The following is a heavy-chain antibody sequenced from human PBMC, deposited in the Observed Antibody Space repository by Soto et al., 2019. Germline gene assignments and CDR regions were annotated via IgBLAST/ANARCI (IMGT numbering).Heavy chain of an antibody. CDR1: GLNCSTYD. V-gene: IGHV3-23*01. CDR3: ARVLISDSYLPGF. CDR2: ISARGGTT. Sequence: HPGGSLILSCATSGLNCSTYDMGWVRQAPAEGLEWVSAISARGGTTYYAESVKGRFTISRDNSKNTLALQMSRLRAEDTAVYYCARVLISDSYLPGFWGQGTLVTVSS. J-gene: IGHJ4*02. D-gene: IGHD3-22*01.